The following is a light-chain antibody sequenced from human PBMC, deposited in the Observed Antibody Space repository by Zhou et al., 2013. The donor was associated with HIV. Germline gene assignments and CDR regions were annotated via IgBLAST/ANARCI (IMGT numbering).Light chain of an antibody. V-gene: IGKV1-39*01. Sequence: DIQMTQSPSSLSASVGDRVTITCRASQSVANYLNWYQQKPGKAPKLLIYAASSLQSGVPSRFSGSGSGTDFSLTVSSLQPEDFATYYCQQSYSIPGTFGGGTKVEI. CDR1: QSVANY. J-gene: IGKJ4*01. CDR2: AAS. CDR3: QQSYSIPGT.